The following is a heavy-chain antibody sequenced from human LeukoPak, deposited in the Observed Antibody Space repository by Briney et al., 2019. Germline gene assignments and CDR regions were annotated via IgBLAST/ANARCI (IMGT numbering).Heavy chain of an antibody. Sequence: GGSLRLSCAASGFSFSSYGMSWVRQAPGKGLEWVSAITGSGGTTYYADSVEGRFTISRDNSKNTLYLQMNSLRAEDTAVYYCAKDYYYDSPGADYWGQGTLVTVSS. CDR2: ITGSGGTT. J-gene: IGHJ4*02. CDR1: GFSFSSYG. V-gene: IGHV3-23*01. CDR3: AKDYYYDSPGADY. D-gene: IGHD3-22*01.